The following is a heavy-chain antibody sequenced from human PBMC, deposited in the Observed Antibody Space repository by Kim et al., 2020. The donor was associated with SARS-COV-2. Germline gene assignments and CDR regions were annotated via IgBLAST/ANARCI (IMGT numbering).Heavy chain of an antibody. CDR3: SAAGGY. D-gene: IGHD6-13*01. V-gene: IGHV3-74*01. J-gene: IGHJ4*02. CDR2: INSDGSST. CDR1: GFTFSSYW. Sequence: GGSLRLSCAASGFTFSSYWMHWVRQAPGKALVWVSRINSDGSSTSYADSVKGRFTISRDNAKNTLYLQMNSLRAEDTAVYYCSAAGGYWGQGTLVTVSS.